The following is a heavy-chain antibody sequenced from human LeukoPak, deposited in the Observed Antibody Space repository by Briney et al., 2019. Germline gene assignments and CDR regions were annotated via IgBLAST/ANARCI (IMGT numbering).Heavy chain of an antibody. Sequence: GGSLRLSCAASGFTFSSYGMHWVRQAPGKGLEWVAFIRYDGSNKYYADSVKGRFTISRDNSKNTLYLQMNSLRAEDTAVYYCAKDVGIAAAVWYFDYWGQGTLVTVSS. CDR1: GFTFSSYG. V-gene: IGHV3-30*02. CDR2: IRYDGSNK. J-gene: IGHJ4*02. D-gene: IGHD6-13*01. CDR3: AKDVGIAAAVWYFDY.